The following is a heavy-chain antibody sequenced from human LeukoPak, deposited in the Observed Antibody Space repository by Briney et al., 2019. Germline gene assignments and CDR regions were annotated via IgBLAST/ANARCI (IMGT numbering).Heavy chain of an antibody. CDR1: GGSISSYY. CDR2: IYTSGST. Sequence: SETLSLTCTVSGGSISSYYWSWIRQSAGKGLEWIGRIYTSGSTHYNPSLKSRVTISGDTSKNQFSLRLSSVTAADTAVYYCARASYSYDINGWVPFDYWGQGTLVTVSS. J-gene: IGHJ4*02. CDR3: ARASYSYDINGWVPFDY. D-gene: IGHD3-22*01. V-gene: IGHV4-4*07.